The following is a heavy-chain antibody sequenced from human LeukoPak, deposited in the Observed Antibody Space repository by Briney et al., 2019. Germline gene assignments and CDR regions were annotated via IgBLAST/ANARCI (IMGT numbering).Heavy chain of an antibody. CDR2: IYPGDSDT. Sequence: PGESLQISCKGSGCLFTSYWIGWVRQLPGKGLEWMGIIYPGDSDTRYSPSFQGQVTISADKSISTAYLQWSSLKASDTAMYYCARTSYFDWPFFDYGGPGTLVTVSS. V-gene: IGHV5-51*01. D-gene: IGHD3-9*01. CDR1: GCLFTSYW. J-gene: IGHJ4*02. CDR3: ARTSYFDWPFFDY.